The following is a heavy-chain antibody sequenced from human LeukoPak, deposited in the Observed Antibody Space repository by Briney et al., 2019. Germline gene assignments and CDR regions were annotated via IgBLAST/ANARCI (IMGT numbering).Heavy chain of an antibody. CDR3: AGKDDSGSYYRRY. D-gene: IGHD1-26*01. V-gene: IGHV3-48*01. J-gene: IGHJ4*02. CDR2: ISSSSSII. CDR1: GFIFSTYS. Sequence: GGSLRLSCAASGFIFSTYSMNWIRQAPGKGLEWVSYISSSSSIIYYADSVKGRFTISRDNAKNSLYLQMNSLRAEDTAVYYCAGKDDSGSYYRRYWGQGTLVTVSS.